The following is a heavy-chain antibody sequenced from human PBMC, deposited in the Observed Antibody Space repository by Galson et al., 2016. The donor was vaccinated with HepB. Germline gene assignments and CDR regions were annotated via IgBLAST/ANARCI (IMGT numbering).Heavy chain of an antibody. V-gene: IGHV3-48*04. CDR3: ARGRGSNWRDAFDI. J-gene: IGHJ3*02. Sequence: SLRLCCGSAGFAFSRHSMDWGRQGPGKGLEWLAYISGSRDKIYYADSVKGRFTISRDNDKNSLHLQMNILRAEDTALYYCARGRGSNWRDAFDIWGQGTMVTVSS. CDR2: ISGSRDKI. CDR1: GFAFSRHS. D-gene: IGHD6-13*01.